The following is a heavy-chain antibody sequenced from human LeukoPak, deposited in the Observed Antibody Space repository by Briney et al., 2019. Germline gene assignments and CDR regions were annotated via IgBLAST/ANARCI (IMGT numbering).Heavy chain of an antibody. CDR2: INNDGSST. D-gene: IGHD3-3*01. J-gene: IGHJ4*02. CDR3: VRERNNFWSGHHSIFDS. V-gene: IGHV3-74*01. CDR1: GLTFSSHW. Sequence: GGSLRLSCAASGLTFSSHWMHWVRQAPGKGLVWLSRINNDGSSTIYADSVKGRFTFSRDNAENTLFLEMSSLRVEDTAVYYCVRERNNFWSGHHSIFDSWGQGTLVTVSS.